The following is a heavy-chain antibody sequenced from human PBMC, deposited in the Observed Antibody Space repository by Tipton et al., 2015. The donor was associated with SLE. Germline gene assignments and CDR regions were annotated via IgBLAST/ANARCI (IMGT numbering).Heavy chain of an antibody. CDR1: GFTFSSYA. V-gene: IGHV3-30*04. Sequence: SLRLSCAASGFTFSSYAMHWVRQAPGKGLEWAAVISHDGSKKHYADSVKGRFTISRDNSKNTLYLQMSSLRAEDTALYYCASEGFCSSGSCLLDYWGQGTLVTVSS. J-gene: IGHJ4*02. CDR2: ISHDGSKK. D-gene: IGHD2-15*01. CDR3: ASEGFCSSGSCLLDY.